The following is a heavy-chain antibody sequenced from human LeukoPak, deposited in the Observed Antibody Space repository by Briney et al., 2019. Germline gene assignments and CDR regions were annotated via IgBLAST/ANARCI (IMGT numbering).Heavy chain of an antibody. V-gene: IGHV3-33*08. Sequence: QAGGSLRLSCAASGFTFSTYCMHWVRQAPGKGLEWVAVIWYDGSNKYYADSVKGRFTISRDNSKNTLYLQMNSLRAEDTAVYYCARAIAVADQNWFDPWGQGTLVTVSS. CDR3: ARAIAVADQNWFDP. CDR1: GFTFSTYC. D-gene: IGHD6-19*01. CDR2: IWYDGSNK. J-gene: IGHJ5*02.